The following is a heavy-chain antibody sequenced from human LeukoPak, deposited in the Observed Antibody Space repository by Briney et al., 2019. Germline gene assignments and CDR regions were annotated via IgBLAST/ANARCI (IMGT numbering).Heavy chain of an antibody. J-gene: IGHJ4*02. CDR2: ISSSSSSI. V-gene: IGHV3-48*01. CDR3: ANWIGSSSRDY. CDR1: GFTFSSYS. D-gene: IGHD6-6*01. Sequence: GGSLRLSCAASGFTFSSYSMNWVRQAPGKGLERVSYISSSSSSIYYADSVRGRFTISRDNSNNALYLQMDSLRAEDTAVYYCANWIGSSSRDYWGQGTLVTVSS.